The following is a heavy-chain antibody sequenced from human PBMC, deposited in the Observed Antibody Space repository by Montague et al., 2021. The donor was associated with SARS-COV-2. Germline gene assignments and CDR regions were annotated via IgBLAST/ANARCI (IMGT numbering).Heavy chain of an antibody. CDR2: ISSESAYI. Sequence: SLRLSCAASGFTFSSISMNWVRQAPGKRLEWVSSISSESAYIVYAESVRGRFTISRDNAQNLLYLQMNSLRAEDTAVYHCARFETSKFYSSGMDVWGKGTTVTVSS. CDR1: GFTFSSIS. CDR3: ARFETSKFYSSGMDV. J-gene: IGHJ6*04. V-gene: IGHV3-21*01. D-gene: IGHD2-15*01.